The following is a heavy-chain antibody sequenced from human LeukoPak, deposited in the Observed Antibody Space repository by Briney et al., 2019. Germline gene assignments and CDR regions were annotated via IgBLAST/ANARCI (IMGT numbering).Heavy chain of an antibody. J-gene: IGHJ3*02. CDR3: ARRDNRAKDAFDI. D-gene: IGHD2-21*02. Sequence: SETLSLTCTVSGGSISSSSYYWGWIRQPPGKGLEWIGSIYYSGSTYYNPSLKSRVTISVDTSKNQFSLKLSSVAAGDTAGYYCARRDNRAKDAFDIWGQGTMVTVSS. CDR2: IYYSGST. CDR1: GGSISSSSYY. V-gene: IGHV4-39*01.